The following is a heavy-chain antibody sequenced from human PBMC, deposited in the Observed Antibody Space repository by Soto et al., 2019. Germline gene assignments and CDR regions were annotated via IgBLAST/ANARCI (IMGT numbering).Heavy chain of an antibody. CDR1: GGSISSYY. CDR3: ATYANYNHY. CDR2: VYYSGST. Sequence: QVQLQESGPGLVKPSETLSLTCNVSGGSISSYYWSWIRQPPGKGLEWIGYVYYSGSTNYNPSLKXRXTLXIDTSKNQFSLKLSSVTAADTAVYYCATYANYNHYWGQGTLVTVSS. D-gene: IGHD4-4*01. J-gene: IGHJ4*02. V-gene: IGHV4-59*01.